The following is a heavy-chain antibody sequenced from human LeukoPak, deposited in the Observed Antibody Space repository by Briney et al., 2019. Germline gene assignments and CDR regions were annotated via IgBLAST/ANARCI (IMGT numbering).Heavy chain of an antibody. V-gene: IGHV4-30-4*01. CDR3: ARAPYYDSSGYPYGMDV. Sequence: SQTLSLTCTVSGGSISSGDYYWSWIRQPPGKGLEWIGYIYYSGSTYYNPSLKSRVTISVYTSKNQFSLKLSSVTAADTAVYYCARAPYYDSSGYPYGMDVWGQGTTVTVSS. CDR2: IYYSGST. CDR1: GGSISSGDYY. D-gene: IGHD3-22*01. J-gene: IGHJ6*02.